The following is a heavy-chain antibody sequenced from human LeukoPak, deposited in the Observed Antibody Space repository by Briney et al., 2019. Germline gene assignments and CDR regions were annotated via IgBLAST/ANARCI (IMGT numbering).Heavy chain of an antibody. CDR3: ARHGGTRVTLVEVYYFDY. CDR2: IYYSGST. CDR1: GGSISSSSYY. Sequence: SETLSLTCTVSGGSISSSSYYWGWIRQPPGKGLEWIGSIYYSGSTYYNPSLMSRVTISVDTSRNQFSLKLRSVTAADTAVYYCARHGGTRVTLVEVYYFDYWGQGTLVTVSS. J-gene: IGHJ4*02. V-gene: IGHV4-39*01. D-gene: IGHD4-11*01.